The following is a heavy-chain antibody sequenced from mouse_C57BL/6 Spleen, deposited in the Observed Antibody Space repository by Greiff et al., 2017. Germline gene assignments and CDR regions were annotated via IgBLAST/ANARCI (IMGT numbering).Heavy chain of an antibody. J-gene: IGHJ1*03. CDR3: ARSVYGSSPYWYFDV. CDR2: INPSNGGT. Sequence: VQLQQPGTELVKPGASVKLSCKASGYTFTSYWMHWVKQRPGQGLEWIGNINPSNGGTNYNEKFKSKATLTVDKSSSTAYMQLSSLTSEDSAVYYCARSVYGSSPYWYFDVWGTGTTVTVSS. V-gene: IGHV1-53*01. D-gene: IGHD1-1*01. CDR1: GYTFTSYW.